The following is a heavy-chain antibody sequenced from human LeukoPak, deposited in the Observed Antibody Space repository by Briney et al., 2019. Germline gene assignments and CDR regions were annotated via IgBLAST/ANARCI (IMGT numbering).Heavy chain of an antibody. CDR2: ISADNGNT. CDR3: ARQSMTGNERGDDAFDI. D-gene: IGHD3-9*01. V-gene: IGHV1-18*01. Sequence: ASVKVSCKASGYTFSRYGISWVRQAPGQGLEWMGWISADNGNTNYAQKFQGRVAMTTDTSTSTAYMELRSLRSDDTAVYYCARQSMTGNERGDDAFDIWGQGTMVTVSS. CDR1: GYTFSRYG. J-gene: IGHJ3*02.